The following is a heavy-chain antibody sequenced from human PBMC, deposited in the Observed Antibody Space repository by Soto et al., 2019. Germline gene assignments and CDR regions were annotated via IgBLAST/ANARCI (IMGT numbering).Heavy chain of an antibody. V-gene: IGHV1-46*01. CDR2: INPSGGST. CDR3: AREVTPLTGTTIRGYYYYGMDV. J-gene: IGHJ6*02. Sequence: ASVKVSCTASGYTFTSYYIHWVRQAPGQGLEWMGIINPSGGSTSYAQKFQGRVTMTRDTSTSTVYMELSSLRSEDTAVYYCAREVTPLTGTTIRGYYYYGMDVWGQGTTVTVSS. D-gene: IGHD1-7*01. CDR1: GYTFTSYY.